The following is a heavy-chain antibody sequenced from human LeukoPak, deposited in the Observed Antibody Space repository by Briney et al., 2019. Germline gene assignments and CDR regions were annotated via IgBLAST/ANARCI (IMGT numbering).Heavy chain of an antibody. CDR3: ATPYDRTTYWPLTS. D-gene: IGHD2/OR15-2a*01. V-gene: IGHV3-23*01. CDR1: GFTFSSYN. Sequence: GGSLRLSCAASGFTFSSYNMTWVRQAPGKGLEWVSKISDSSGSRYYADSVKGRFTISRDNSKNSLYLQVKSLRADDTAVYYCATPYDRTTYWPLTSWGQGTLVTVSP. J-gene: IGHJ5*02. CDR2: ISDSSGSR.